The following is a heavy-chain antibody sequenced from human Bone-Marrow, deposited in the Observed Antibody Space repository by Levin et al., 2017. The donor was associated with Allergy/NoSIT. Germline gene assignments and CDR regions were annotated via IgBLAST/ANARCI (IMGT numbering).Heavy chain of an antibody. Sequence: SETLSLTCAVSGGSISSGFYSWTWIRQPPGKGLEWIGYIYDSGRTHYNPSLQSRVTISVDRSKNQFYLRLSSLTAADTAVYFCARQIVSTIGDWFDPWGQGTLVTVSS. D-gene: IGHD5/OR15-5a*01. CDR2: IYDSGRT. CDR3: ARQIVSTIGDWFDP. CDR1: GGSISSGFYS. V-gene: IGHV4-30-2*01. J-gene: IGHJ5*02.